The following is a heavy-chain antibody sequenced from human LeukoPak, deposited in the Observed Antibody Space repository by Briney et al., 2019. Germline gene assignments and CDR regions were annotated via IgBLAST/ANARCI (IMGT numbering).Heavy chain of an antibody. CDR2: TRFDGSIK. J-gene: IGHJ4*02. CDR3: ARWGGTSQYYFDY. CDR1: GFSFSNYW. Sequence: GGSLRLSFAASGFSFSNYWMTWVRQAPGKGLEWVAVTRFDGSIKQYADSVKGRFTISRDDSKNTLYLQMNFLKSEDTAVYYCARWGGTSQYYFDYWGQGTLVTVSS. V-gene: IGHV3-33*08. D-gene: IGHD1-1*01.